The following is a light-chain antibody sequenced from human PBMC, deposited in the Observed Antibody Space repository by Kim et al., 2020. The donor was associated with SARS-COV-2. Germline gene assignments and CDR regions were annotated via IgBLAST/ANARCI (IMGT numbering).Light chain of an antibody. CDR2: EVS. Sequence: QSALTQSPSASGSPGQSVTISCTGTNSDVGGYNYVSWYQQHPGKAPKLMIYEVSKRPSGVPDRFSGSKSGNTASLTVSGLQAEDEADYYCSSYAGSNNLVFGTGTKVTVL. CDR3: SSYAGSNNLV. CDR1: NSDVGGYNY. J-gene: IGLJ1*01. V-gene: IGLV2-8*01.